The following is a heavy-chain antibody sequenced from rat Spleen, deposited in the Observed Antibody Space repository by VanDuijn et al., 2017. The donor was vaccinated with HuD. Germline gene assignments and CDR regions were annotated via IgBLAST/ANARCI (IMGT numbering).Heavy chain of an antibody. Sequence: EVQLVESGGGLVQPGRSLKLSCAASGFTFSDYNMAWVRQAPKKGLEWVATIFYDGSGTYYLDSVKGRFTMSRDNAKSTLYLQMDSLKSEDTATYYCARHAYYDGYYHWYFDFWGPGTMVTVSS. J-gene: IGHJ1*01. CDR3: ARHAYYDGYYHWYFDF. CDR2: IFYDGSGT. V-gene: IGHV5S10*01. CDR1: GFTFSDYN. D-gene: IGHD1-12*03.